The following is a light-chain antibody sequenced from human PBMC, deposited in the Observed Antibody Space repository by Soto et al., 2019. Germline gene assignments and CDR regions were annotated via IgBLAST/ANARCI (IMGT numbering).Light chain of an antibody. J-gene: IGKJ5*01. V-gene: IGKV1-27*01. CDR1: QGISNF. Sequence: DIQMTQSPSSLSASVGDRVTITCRASQGISNFLAWYQQKPGKVPKLLISAASTLQSGVPSRFSGSGSGTDFTLTITILQPENVATYYCQKYSRVITFGQGTRLEMK. CDR3: QKYSRVIT. CDR2: AAS.